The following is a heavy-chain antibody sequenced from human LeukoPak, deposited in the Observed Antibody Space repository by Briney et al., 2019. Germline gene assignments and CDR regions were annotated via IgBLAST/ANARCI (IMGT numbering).Heavy chain of an antibody. CDR2: VYYSGST. CDR1: GGSISSYY. CDR3: ARGPGSGTYWAFDY. D-gene: IGHD1-26*01. J-gene: IGHJ4*02. Sequence: SETLSLTCTVSGGSISSYYWSWIRQPTGKGLEWIGYVYYSGSTSYNPSLKSRVTISVDTSKNQFSLKLSSVTAADAAVYYCARGPGSGTYWAFDYWGQGTLVTVSS. V-gene: IGHV4-59*01.